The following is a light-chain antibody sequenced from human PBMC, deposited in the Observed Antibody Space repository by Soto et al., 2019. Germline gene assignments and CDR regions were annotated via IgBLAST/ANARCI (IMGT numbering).Light chain of an antibody. CDR3: CSWAGSNTFYF. CDR2: EVS. Sequence: QSALTQPASVSGSPGQSITISCTGTTTDVGSYNLVSWYQPHPGRAPKLMIYEVSRRPSGVSNRFSGSKSGNTASLTISGLQAEDEADYYCCSWAGSNTFYFFGTGTKLTVL. J-gene: IGLJ1*01. CDR1: TTDVGSYNL. V-gene: IGLV2-23*02.